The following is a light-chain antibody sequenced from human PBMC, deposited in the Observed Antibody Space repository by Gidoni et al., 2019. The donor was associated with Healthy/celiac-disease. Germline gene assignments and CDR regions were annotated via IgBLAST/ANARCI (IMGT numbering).Light chain of an antibody. V-gene: IGLV1-47*01. Sequence: QSVLTQPPSASGTPGQRVTIPCSGRSSNIGSNSVYWYQQPPGTAPKLLIYRNNQRPPGVPDRFSGSKSGTSASLAISGLRSEDEADYYCAAWDDSLSGRVFGGGTKLTVL. J-gene: IGLJ3*02. CDR2: RNN. CDR3: AAWDDSLSGRV. CDR1: SSNIGSNS.